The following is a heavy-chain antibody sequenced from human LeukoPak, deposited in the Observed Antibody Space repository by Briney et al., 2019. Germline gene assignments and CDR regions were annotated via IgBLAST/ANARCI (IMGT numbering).Heavy chain of an antibody. CDR1: GYTFTGYY. Sequence: ASVKVSCKASGYTFTGYYMHWVRQAPGQGLEWMGWINPVSGGTNYAQRFQGRVTMTRDTSISTAYMEVSRLRFDDTAVYYCASGPSLGTTHPYFDYWGQGTLVTVSS. D-gene: IGHD2-15*01. J-gene: IGHJ4*02. V-gene: IGHV1-2*02. CDR2: INPVSGGT. CDR3: ASGPSLGTTHPYFDY.